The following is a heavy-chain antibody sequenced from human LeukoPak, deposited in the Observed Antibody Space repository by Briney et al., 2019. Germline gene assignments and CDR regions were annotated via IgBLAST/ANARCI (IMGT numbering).Heavy chain of an antibody. D-gene: IGHD3-10*01. Sequence: PSQTLSLTCTVSGGSISSGDYYWRWIRQPPGKGLEWIGYIYYSGSTYYNPSLKSRVTISVDMSKTQFSLKLSSVTAADTAVYYCARDVPYYGSGSYFDYWGQGTLVTVSS. CDR2: IYYSGST. V-gene: IGHV4-30-4*01. J-gene: IGHJ4*02. CDR1: GGSISSGDYY. CDR3: ARDVPYYGSGSYFDY.